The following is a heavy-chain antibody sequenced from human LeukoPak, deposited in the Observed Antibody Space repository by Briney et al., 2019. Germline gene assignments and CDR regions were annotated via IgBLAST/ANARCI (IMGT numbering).Heavy chain of an antibody. CDR3: ARVLPGYFDY. J-gene: IGHJ4*02. CDR1: GFTFRNYW. CDR2: IREDGSEK. V-gene: IGHV3-7*01. Sequence: GGSLRLSCAASGFTFRNYWMSWLRQTPGKRLEWLANIREDGSEKYYVDSVKGRFTISRDNAKTSLYLQMNSLRAEDTAVYYCARVLPGYFDYWGQGTLVTVPS.